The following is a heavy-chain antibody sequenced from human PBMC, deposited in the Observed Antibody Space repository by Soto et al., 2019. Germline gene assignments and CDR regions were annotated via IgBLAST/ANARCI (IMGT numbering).Heavy chain of an antibody. V-gene: IGHV3-64D*06. CDR2: ISNNGGTT. CDR3: VKDSSSWYYFDY. Sequence: GGSLRLSCSASGFTFSNYAMHWVRKAPGKALEYVSAISNNGGTTYYADSVKGRFTISRDNSRNTLYLQMSSLRAEDTAVYYCVKDSSSWYYFDYWGQGTLVTVSS. J-gene: IGHJ4*02. CDR1: GFTFSNYA. D-gene: IGHD6-13*01.